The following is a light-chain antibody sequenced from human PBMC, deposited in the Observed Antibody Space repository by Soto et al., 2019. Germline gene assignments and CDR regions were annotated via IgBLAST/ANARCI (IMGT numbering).Light chain of an antibody. CDR3: QQYGSSPPT. J-gene: IGKJ1*01. CDR1: QSVSSN. Sequence: EIVLTQSPGTLYLSPGERATLSCRASQSVSSNLAWYQQKPGQGPRLLIYGASSRATGTPDRFSGSGSGTDFTLTINRLEPEDFALYYCQQYGSSPPTFGQGTKVDIK. V-gene: IGKV3-20*01. CDR2: GAS.